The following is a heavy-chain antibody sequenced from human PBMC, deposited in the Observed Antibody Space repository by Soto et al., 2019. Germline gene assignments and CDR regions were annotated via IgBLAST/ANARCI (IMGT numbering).Heavy chain of an antibody. V-gene: IGHV3-48*01. CDR1: GFTFSSYS. Sequence: EVQLVESGGGLVQPGGSLRLSCAASGFTFSSYSMNWVRQAPGKGLEWVSYISSSSTTKYYADSVKGRFTISRDNAKNSRYLKMNSLRAEDTAVYYCARDGCSGSTCLNWFDPWGQGTLVTVSS. CDR2: ISSSSTTK. CDR3: ARDGCSGSTCLNWFDP. D-gene: IGHD2-15*01. J-gene: IGHJ5*02.